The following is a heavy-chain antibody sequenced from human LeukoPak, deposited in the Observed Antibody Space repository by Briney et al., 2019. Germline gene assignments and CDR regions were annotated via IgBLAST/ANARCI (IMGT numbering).Heavy chain of an antibody. CDR2: ISGYNGYT. CDR1: GYTLTNYG. J-gene: IGHJ4*02. CDR3: ARAPPYSGSGGEDY. D-gene: IGHD1-26*01. V-gene: IGHV1-18*01. Sequence: GASVKVSCKASGYTLTNYGISWVRQRPRQGLEWMGWISGYNGYTNYGQKVQGRVTVTTDTSTSTAYMELRSLRSDDTAVYYCARAPPYSGSGGEDYWGQGTLVTVSS.